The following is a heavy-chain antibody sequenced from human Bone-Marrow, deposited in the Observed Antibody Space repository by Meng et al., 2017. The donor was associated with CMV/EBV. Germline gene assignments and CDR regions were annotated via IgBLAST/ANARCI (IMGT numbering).Heavy chain of an antibody. J-gene: IGHJ6*02. D-gene: IGHD2-2*01. V-gene: IGHV2-5*01. Sequence: SGPTLVKPTQTLTLTCTFSGFSLSTSGVGVGWIRQPPGKALEGLALIYWNDDKRYSPSLKSRLTITKDTSKNQVVLTMTNMDPVDTATYYCAHSYCSSTSCFVPGYYYYGMDVWGQGTTVTVSS. CDR3: AHSYCSSTSCFVPGYYYYGMDV. CDR2: IYWNDDK. CDR1: GFSLSTSGVG.